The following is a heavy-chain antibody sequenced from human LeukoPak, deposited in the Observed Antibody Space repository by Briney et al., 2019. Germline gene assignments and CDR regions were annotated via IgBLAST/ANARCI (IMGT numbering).Heavy chain of an antibody. CDR1: GGSFSGYY. V-gene: IGHV4-34*01. CDR2: VNHSGST. CDR3: ARSKHPSPLLY. D-gene: IGHD2/OR15-2a*01. J-gene: IGHJ4*02. Sequence: PSETLSLTCAVYGGSFSGYYWSWIRQPPGRGLEWIGEVNHSGSTNYNPSLKSRVTISVDTSKNQFSLKLSSVTAADTAVYYCARSKHPSPLLYWGQGTLVTVSS.